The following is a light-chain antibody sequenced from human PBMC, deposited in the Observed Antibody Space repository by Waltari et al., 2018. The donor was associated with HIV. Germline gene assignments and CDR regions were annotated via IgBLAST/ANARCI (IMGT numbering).Light chain of an antibody. J-gene: IGLJ3*02. V-gene: IGLV2-14*01. Sequence: QSALTQPASVSGSPGQSITISCTGTSSDVGAYDYVSWYQQHPGKAPKLMIYGVSNRPSGVSYRFSGSKFGNTASLTITGLQSEDEANYYCISYTGGRSPWVFGGGTQLTVL. CDR2: GVS. CDR3: ISYTGGRSPWV. CDR1: SSDVGAYDY.